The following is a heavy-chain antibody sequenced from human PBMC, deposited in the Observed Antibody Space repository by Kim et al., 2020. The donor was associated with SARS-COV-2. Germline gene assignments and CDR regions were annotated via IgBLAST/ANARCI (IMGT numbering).Heavy chain of an antibody. CDR1: GFTFSSYS. CDR2: ISSSSRYI. J-gene: IGHJ6*02. Sequence: GASLRLSCAASGFTFSSYSMNWVRQAPGKGLEWVSCISSSSRYIYYADSVRGRFTISRDNAKNSLYLQMNSLRAEDTAVYSCVRADGSGSYYNVRGAYYYYGLDVWGQGTTVTVSS. D-gene: IGHD3-10*01. CDR3: VRADGSGSYYNVRGAYYYYGLDV. V-gene: IGHV3-21*01.